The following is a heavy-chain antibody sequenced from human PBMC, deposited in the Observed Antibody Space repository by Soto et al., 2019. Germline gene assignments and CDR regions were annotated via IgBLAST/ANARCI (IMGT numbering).Heavy chain of an antibody. J-gene: IGHJ3*02. CDR3: ARATTVTTASAFDI. D-gene: IGHD4-17*01. V-gene: IGHV1-18*01. Sequence: ASVKVSCKASGYMFTGYGITWVRQAPGQGLEWMGWISPYNGNTNYAQRFRDRVTMTTDTSTSTAYMELRSLRSDDTAVYYCARATTVTTASAFDIWGQGTMVTVSS. CDR2: ISPYNGNT. CDR1: GYMFTGYG.